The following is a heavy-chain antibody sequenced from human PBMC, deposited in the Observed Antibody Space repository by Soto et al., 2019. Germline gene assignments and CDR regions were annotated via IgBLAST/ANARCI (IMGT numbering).Heavy chain of an antibody. CDR3: AKDGGREGYFGNWFDP. CDR1: GYTFSSYG. CDR2: IIPIFGTR. D-gene: IGHD2-15*01. V-gene: IGHV1-69*13. J-gene: IGHJ5*02. Sequence: SVKVSCKASGYTFSSYGITWVRLAPGQGLEWLGRIIPIFGTRDYAQKFQGRVTISADESTTTAYMELSSLRSDDTAVYYCAKDGGREGYFGNWFDPWGQGTLVTVSS.